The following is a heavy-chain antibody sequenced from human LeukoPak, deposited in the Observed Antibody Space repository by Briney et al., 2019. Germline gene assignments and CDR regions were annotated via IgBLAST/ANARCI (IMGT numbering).Heavy chain of an antibody. CDR2: ISKSGTST. J-gene: IGHJ4*02. V-gene: IGHV3-11*05. CDR3: ARVRSSGSPLDY. D-gene: IGHD3-10*01. Sequence: GGSLRLSCAASGFTFSDYYMSWIRQAPGKGPEWVSYISKSGTSTKYADSVKGRFSISRDNAKQSLYLQLTSLTAEDTAVYYCARVRSSGSPLDYWGQGTLVTVSS. CDR1: GFTFSDYY.